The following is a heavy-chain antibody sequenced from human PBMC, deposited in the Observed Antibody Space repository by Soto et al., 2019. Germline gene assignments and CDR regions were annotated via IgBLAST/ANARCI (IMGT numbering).Heavy chain of an antibody. D-gene: IGHD5-12*01. V-gene: IGHV3-23*01. CDR2: MSGSGGSI. CDR1: GFTFRDYA. Sequence: HPGGSLRLSCAASGFTFRDYAMSWVRRAPGKGLEWVSAMSGSGGSIYYADSVKGRFTISRDNSKNTLYLQMNNLRAEDTALYYCAKDMAYSGYDQNWFDPWGQGTLVTVSS. CDR3: AKDMAYSGYDQNWFDP. J-gene: IGHJ5*02.